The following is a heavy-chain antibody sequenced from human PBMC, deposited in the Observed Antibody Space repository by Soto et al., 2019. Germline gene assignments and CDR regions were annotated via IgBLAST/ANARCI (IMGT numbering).Heavy chain of an antibody. V-gene: IGHV4-59*08. CDR3: ARRFSGYDSGWYFDL. CDR2: IYYSGST. CDR1: GGSISSYY. Sequence: QVQLQESGPGLVKPSETLSLTCTVSGGSISSYYWSWIRQPPGKGLEWIGYIYYSGSTNYNPSLKSRVTISVDTSKNQFSLKLSSVTAADTAVYYCARRFSGYDSGWYFDLWGRGTLVTVSS. D-gene: IGHD5-12*01. J-gene: IGHJ2*01.